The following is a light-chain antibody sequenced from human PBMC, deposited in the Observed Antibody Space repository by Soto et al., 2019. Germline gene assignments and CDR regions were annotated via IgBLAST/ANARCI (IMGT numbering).Light chain of an antibody. J-gene: IGKJ1*01. V-gene: IGKV3-15*01. CDR2: GAS. CDR1: QSVSSN. CDR3: QQYNNWTWT. Sequence: RTHSQPTRSPSPGARATLSCGASQSVSSNLDWYLQKPGQAPKLLIYGASTRATGIPARFSGSGSGTEFTLTISSLQSEDFAVYYCQQYNNWTWTFGQGTKVDI.